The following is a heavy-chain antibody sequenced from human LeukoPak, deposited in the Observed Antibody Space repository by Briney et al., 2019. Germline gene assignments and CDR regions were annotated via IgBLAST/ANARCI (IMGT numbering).Heavy chain of an antibody. CDR2: ISGSGGST. V-gene: IGHV3-23*01. J-gene: IGHJ5*02. CDR1: GFTFSSYT. Sequence: GGSLRLSCAASGFTFSSYTMSWVRQAPGKGLEWVSAISGSGGSTYYADSVKGRFTISRDNSKNTLYLQMNSLRAEDTAVYYCARRAVAGSYNWFDPWGQGTLVTVSP. D-gene: IGHD6-19*01. CDR3: ARRAVAGSYNWFDP.